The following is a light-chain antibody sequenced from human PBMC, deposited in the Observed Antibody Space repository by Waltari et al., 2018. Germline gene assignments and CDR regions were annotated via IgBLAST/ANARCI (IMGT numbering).Light chain of an antibody. CDR2: DVY. V-gene: IGLV2-14*01. CDR3: SSYTSSGVV. Sequence: QSALTQPASVSGSPGQAIIISCTGTGRDVGGYDYVSWYQQYPGKSPSLIIYDVYNRPSGVSNRFSGSKSDNTASLTISGLQAEDESVYYCSSYTSSGVVFGGGTKLTVL. J-gene: IGLJ2*01. CDR1: GRDVGGYDY.